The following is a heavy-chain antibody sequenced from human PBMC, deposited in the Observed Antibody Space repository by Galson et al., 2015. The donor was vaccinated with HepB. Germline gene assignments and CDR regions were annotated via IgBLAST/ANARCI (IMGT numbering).Heavy chain of an antibody. CDR3: GKDGEQVRVYDY. D-gene: IGHD1/OR15-1a*01. Sequence: SLRLSCAASGFTFSNHAMSWVRQVPGKGLECVSAITGDSATTYHADSAKGRFVVSRDNSKNTLYLQLNSLRAEDTAVYYCGKDGEQVRVYDYRGQGTLVTVSS. J-gene: IGHJ4*01. CDR1: GFTFSNHA. V-gene: IGHV3-23*01. CDR2: ITGDSATT.